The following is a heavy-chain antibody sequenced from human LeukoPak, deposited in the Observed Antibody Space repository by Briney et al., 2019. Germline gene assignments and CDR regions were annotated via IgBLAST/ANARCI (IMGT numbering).Heavy chain of an antibody. J-gene: IGHJ4*02. CDR2: INPNTGDT. Sequence: ASVKVSCKASGYTFTGYYVHWVRQAPGQGLEWMGWINPNTGDTNYAQKFQGRVTMTRDTSISTAYMELSGLRSDDTAVYYCAREAGATMALDYWGQGTLVTVSS. D-gene: IGHD1-26*01. CDR3: AREAGATMALDY. V-gene: IGHV1-2*02. CDR1: GYTFTGYY.